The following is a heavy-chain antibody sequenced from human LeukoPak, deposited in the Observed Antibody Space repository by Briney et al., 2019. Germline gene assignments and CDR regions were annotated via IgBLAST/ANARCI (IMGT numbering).Heavy chain of an antibody. Sequence: ASVKVSCKVSGYTFTDYYMHWVQQAPGKGLEWMGLVDREDGETIYAEKFQGRVTITADTSTDTAYMELSSLRSEDTAVYYCATVSREAGSDYWGQGTLVTVSS. V-gene: IGHV1-69-2*01. CDR2: VDREDGET. J-gene: IGHJ4*02. CDR3: ATVSREAGSDY. CDR1: GYTFTDYY. D-gene: IGHD3-10*01.